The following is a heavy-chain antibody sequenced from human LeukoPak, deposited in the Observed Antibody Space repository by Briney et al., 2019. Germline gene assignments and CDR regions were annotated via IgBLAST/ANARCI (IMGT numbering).Heavy chain of an antibody. CDR1: AGSISSYY. D-gene: IGHD4-11*01. Sequence: KSSETLSLTCTVSAGSISSYYWSWIRQPPGKGLEWIGYIYYSGSTNYNPSLKSRVTISVDTSKNQFSLKLSSVTAADTAVYYCARQHYSNYFDYWGQGTLVTVSS. J-gene: IGHJ4*02. CDR3: ARQHYSNYFDY. V-gene: IGHV4-59*01. CDR2: IYYSGST.